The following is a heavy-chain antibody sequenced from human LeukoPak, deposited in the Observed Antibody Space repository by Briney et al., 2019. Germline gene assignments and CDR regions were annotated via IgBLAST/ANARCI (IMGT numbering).Heavy chain of an antibody. Sequence: SQTLSLTCAISGDSVSSNSASWNWIRQSPSRGLEWLGRIYYRSKWYNDYAVSVKGRITINPDTSKNQFSLQLNSVTPEDTAVYYCASRIVGTPDYFDYWGQGTLVTVSS. CDR2: IYYRSKWYN. D-gene: IGHD1-26*01. CDR1: GDSVSSNSAS. CDR3: ASRIVGTPDYFDY. V-gene: IGHV6-1*01. J-gene: IGHJ4*02.